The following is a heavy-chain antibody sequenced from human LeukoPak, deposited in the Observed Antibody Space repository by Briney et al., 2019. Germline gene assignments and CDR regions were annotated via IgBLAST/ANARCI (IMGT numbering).Heavy chain of an antibody. J-gene: IGHJ3*02. CDR1: GYSFTNYW. V-gene: IGHV5-51*01. D-gene: IGHD6-19*01. CDR3: ARCIAVAGTCTFDI. Sequence: GESLKISCKGSGYSFTNYWIGWVRQMPGKGLELMGIIYPGASDTRYSPSFQGQVTISADKSISAAYLQWTSLKASDTAMYYCARCIAVAGTCTFDIWGQGTMVTVSS. CDR2: IYPGASDT.